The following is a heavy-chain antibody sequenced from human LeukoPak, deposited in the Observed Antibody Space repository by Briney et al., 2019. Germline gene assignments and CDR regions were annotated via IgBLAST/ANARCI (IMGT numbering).Heavy chain of an antibody. CDR3: AKVRYYYHISGWDYFDH. V-gene: IGHV3-23*01. Sequence: GGSLRLSCAASGFTFSSYAMNWVRQAPGKGLEWVSGISGSDGSAYYTDSVKGRFTMSRDNSKNTLYLQMNSLRAEDTAIYYCAKVRYYYHISGWDYFDHWGQGTLVTVSS. CDR1: GFTFSSYA. CDR2: ISGSDGSA. J-gene: IGHJ4*02. D-gene: IGHD3-22*01.